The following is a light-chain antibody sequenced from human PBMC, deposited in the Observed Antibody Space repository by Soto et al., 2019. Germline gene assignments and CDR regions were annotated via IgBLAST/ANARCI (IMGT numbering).Light chain of an antibody. Sequence: EVVLTQSPGTLSLSPGERATLSCRASQSVGSSYLAWYQQKPGQAPRLLIYDASSRATGIPDRFSGSGSGTHFTLTISRLEPGDFAVYYCQHFGGTTFTFGQGTRLEI. V-gene: IGKV3-20*01. CDR2: DAS. J-gene: IGKJ5*01. CDR1: QSVGSSY. CDR3: QHFGGTTFT.